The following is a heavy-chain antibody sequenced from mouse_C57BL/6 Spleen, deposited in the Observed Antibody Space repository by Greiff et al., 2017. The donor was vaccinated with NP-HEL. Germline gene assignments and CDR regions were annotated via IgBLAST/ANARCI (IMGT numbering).Heavy chain of an antibody. CDR2: INPNNGGT. V-gene: IGHV1-18*01. CDR1: GYTFTDYN. J-gene: IGHJ3*01. D-gene: IGHD1-1*01. Sequence: VQLQQSGPELVKPGASVKIPCKASGYTFTDYNMDWVKQSHGKSLEWIGDINPNNGGTIYNQKFKGKATLTVDKSSSTAYMELRSLPSEDTAGYYCARMAYGSGFAYWGQGTLVTVAA. CDR3: ARMAYGSGFAY.